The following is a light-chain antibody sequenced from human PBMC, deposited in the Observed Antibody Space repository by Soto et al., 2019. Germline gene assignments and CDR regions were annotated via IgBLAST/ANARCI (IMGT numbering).Light chain of an antibody. CDR1: QSVRSN. CDR3: QQSNSWPLT. V-gene: IGKV3D-15*01. CDR2: SAS. J-gene: IGKJ4*01. Sequence: EIVMTQSPATLSVSPGERATLSCRASQSVRSNLAWYQQMPGQPPRLLIYSASTRATSIPARFSGSGSGTEFDLNVSSLQSEDFADYYCQQSNSWPLTFGGGTKVEIK.